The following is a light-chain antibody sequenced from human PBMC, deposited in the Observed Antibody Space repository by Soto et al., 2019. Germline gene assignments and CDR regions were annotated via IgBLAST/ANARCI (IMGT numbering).Light chain of an antibody. CDR3: QRSYSAPWT. V-gene: IGKV1-39*01. J-gene: IGKJ1*01. CDR1: QGISSY. CDR2: AAA. Sequence: DIQMTQSPSSLSASVGDSVTITCRASQGISSYLTWYQQKPGKAPRLLIYAAASLQSGVPSRFSGSGSGTDFTLTISSLQPEDFATYYCQRSYSAPWTFGQGTKVEIK.